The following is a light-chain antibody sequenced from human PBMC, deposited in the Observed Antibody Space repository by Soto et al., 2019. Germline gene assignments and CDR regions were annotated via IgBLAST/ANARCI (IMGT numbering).Light chain of an antibody. CDR2: DAS. V-gene: IGKV3-20*01. CDR1: QSVSSSY. Sequence: ENVLTQSPGTLSLSPGERATLSCRASQSVSSSYLAWYQQKPGQAPRLLIYDASSRATGIPDRFSGSGSGTDFTLTISRLEPEDYAEYFCQQYGSSPRTFGQGTKVDIK. CDR3: QQYGSSPRT. J-gene: IGKJ1*01.